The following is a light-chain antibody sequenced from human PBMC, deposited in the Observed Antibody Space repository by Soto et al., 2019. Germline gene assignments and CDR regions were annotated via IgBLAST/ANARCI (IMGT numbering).Light chain of an antibody. J-gene: IGKJ1*01. CDR3: QQYDSWPRT. CDR2: GAS. V-gene: IGKV3-15*01. Sequence: EFVLTQSPGTLSLSPGERATLSCRASQTVRNNYLAWYQQRPGQAPRLLIYGASTGATGVPGRFSGSGSGTEFTLTISSLQSEDFAVYYCQQYDSWPRTFGQGTKVDI. CDR1: QTVRNN.